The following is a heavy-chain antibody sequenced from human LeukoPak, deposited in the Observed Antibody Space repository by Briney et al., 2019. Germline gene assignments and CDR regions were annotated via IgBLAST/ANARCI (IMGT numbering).Heavy chain of an antibody. J-gene: IGHJ6*02. CDR1: GYTFTSYG. V-gene: IGHV1-18*01. CDR3: ARPMVRGVIIPRLGYGMDV. Sequence: ASVKVSCKASGYTFTSYGISWVRQAPGQGLEWMGWISAYNGNTNYAQKLQGRVTMTTDTSTSTAYMELRSLRSDDTAVYYCARPMVRGVIIPRLGYGMDVWGQGTTVTVSS. D-gene: IGHD3-10*01. CDR2: ISAYNGNT.